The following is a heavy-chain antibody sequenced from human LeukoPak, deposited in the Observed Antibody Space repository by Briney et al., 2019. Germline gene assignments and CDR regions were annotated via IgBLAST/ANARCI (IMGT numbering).Heavy chain of an antibody. CDR3: ARGPRPLYYYYYGMDV. V-gene: IGHV4-59*12. CDR2: IYYSGST. J-gene: IGHJ6*02. CDR1: GGSISSYY. Sequence: SETLSLTCTVSGGSISSYYWSWIRQPPGKGLEWIGYIYYSGSTNYNPSLKSRVTISVDTSKNQFSLKLSSVTAADTAVYYCARGPRPLYYYYYGMDVWGQGTTVTVSS.